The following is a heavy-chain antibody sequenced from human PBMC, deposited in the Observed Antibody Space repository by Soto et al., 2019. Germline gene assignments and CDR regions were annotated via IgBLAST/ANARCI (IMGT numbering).Heavy chain of an antibody. CDR2: ISAYNGNT. CDR3: ATGRGSYPDGYGMDV. D-gene: IGHD1-26*01. Sequence: ASVKVSCKASGYTFTSYGISWVRQAPGQGLEWMGWISAYNGNTNYAQKLQGWVTMTRDTSISTAYMELSRLRSDDTAVYYCATGRGSYPDGYGMDVWGQGTTVTVSS. V-gene: IGHV1-18*01. J-gene: IGHJ6*02. CDR1: GYTFTSYG.